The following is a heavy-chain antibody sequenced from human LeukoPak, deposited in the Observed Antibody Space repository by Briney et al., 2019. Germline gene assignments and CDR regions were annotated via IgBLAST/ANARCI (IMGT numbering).Heavy chain of an antibody. CDR2: INERGHT. CDR1: GGSFSGYY. V-gene: IGHV4-34*01. D-gene: IGHD4-17*01. Sequence: SETLSLTCAVYGGSFSGYYWSWVRQSPERGLEWIGEINERGHTNYNPSLKSRLTLSDDTSKKQFSLTLRSVTAADTAIYFCATDPTTVYNVAYYFESWGHGKLVTVSS. CDR3: ATDPTTVYNVAYYFES. J-gene: IGHJ4*03.